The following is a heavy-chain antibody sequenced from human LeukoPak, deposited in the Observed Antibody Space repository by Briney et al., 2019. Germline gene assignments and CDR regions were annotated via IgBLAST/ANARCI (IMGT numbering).Heavy chain of an antibody. CDR1: GGSISSYY. CDR3: ARDSPQYDNLITVGFDP. V-gene: IGHV4-4*07. J-gene: IGHJ5*02. CDR2: IYTSGST. Sequence: PSETLSLTCTVSGGSISSYYWSWIRQPAGKGLEWIGRIYTSGSTNYNPSLKSRVTMSVDTSKNQFSLKLSSVTAADTAVYYCARDSPQYDNLITVGFDPWGQGTLVTVSS. D-gene: IGHD3-9*01.